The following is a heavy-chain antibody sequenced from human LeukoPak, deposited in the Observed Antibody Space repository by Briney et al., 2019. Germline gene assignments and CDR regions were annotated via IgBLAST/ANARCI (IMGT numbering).Heavy chain of an antibody. D-gene: IGHD3-16*02. J-gene: IGHJ4*02. Sequence: SVKVSCKASGFTFTSSAMQWVRQARGQRLEWIGWIVVGSGNTNYAQKFQERVTITRDMSTSTAYMELSSLRSEDTAVYYCAATRYDYVWGSYRPTGFDYWGQGTLVTVSS. CDR1: GFTFTSSA. CDR2: IVVGSGNT. CDR3: AATRYDYVWGSYRPTGFDY. V-gene: IGHV1-58*02.